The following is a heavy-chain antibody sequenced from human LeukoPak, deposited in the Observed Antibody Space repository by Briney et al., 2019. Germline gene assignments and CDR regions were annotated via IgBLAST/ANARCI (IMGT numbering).Heavy chain of an antibody. J-gene: IGHJ4*02. V-gene: IGHV4-59*01. CDR2: IYYSGST. Sequence: SETLSLTCTVFGGSISNYYWTWIRQPPGKGLEWIGYIYYSGSTNYNPSLRSRVTISVDTSKNQFSLKLTSVTAADTAVYYCARGSWGPAGMRFDSWGQGTLVTVSS. D-gene: IGHD2-2*01. CDR3: ARGSWGPAGMRFDS. CDR1: GGSISNYY.